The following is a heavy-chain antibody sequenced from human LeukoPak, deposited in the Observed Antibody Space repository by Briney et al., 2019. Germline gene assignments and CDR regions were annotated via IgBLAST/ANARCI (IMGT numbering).Heavy chain of an antibody. V-gene: IGHV3-74*01. J-gene: IGHJ4*02. CDR1: GFTFSSYW. D-gene: IGHD6-19*01. Sequence: GGSLRLSCAASGFTFSSYWMHWVRQAPGKGLVCVSRINSDGSSTSYADSVKGRFTISRDNAKNTLYLQMNSLRAEDTAVYYCARDENYSSGWYGSYYFDYWGQGTLVTVSS. CDR2: INSDGSST. CDR3: ARDENYSSGWYGSYYFDY.